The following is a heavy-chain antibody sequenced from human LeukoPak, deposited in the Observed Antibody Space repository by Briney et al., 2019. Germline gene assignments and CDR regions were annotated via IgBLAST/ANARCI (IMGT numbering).Heavy chain of an antibody. CDR1: GYTLTELS. J-gene: IGHJ6*02. V-gene: IGHV1-24*01. CDR3: ATDRLHYYYYGMDV. CDR2: FDPEDGET. Sequence: ASVKVSCKVSGYTLTELSMHWVRQAPGKGLEWMGGFDPEDGETIYAQKFQGRVTMTEDTSTDTAYMELSSLRSEDTAVYYCATDRLHYYYYGMDVWGQGTTVTVSS. D-gene: IGHD6-25*01.